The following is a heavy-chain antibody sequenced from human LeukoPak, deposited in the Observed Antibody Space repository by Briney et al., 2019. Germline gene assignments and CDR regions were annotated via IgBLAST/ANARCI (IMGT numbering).Heavy chain of an antibody. Sequence: SVKVSCKASGGTFTSYSISWVRQAPGQGLEWMGRIIPIFGTANYAQKFQGRVTITADKSTSTAYMELSSLRSEDTAVYYCARVSFCRCSSCYAGHDYWGQGTLVTVSS. D-gene: IGHD2-15*01. V-gene: IGHV1-69*06. J-gene: IGHJ4*02. CDR1: GGTFTSYS. CDR2: IIPIFGTA. CDR3: ARVSFCRCSSCYAGHDY.